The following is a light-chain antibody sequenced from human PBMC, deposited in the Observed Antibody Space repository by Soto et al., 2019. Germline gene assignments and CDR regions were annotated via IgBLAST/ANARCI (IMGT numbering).Light chain of an antibody. CDR3: MQGAHWPWT. V-gene: IGKV2-30*01. CDR1: RSLLYSDGNTY. J-gene: IGKJ1*01. Sequence: DVVMTQSPLSLSVTLGQPASISCRSSRSLLYSDGNTYLTWFHQSPGQSPRRLTYVLSTRDSGVPDRFIGSGSGTDFTLKISRAEAEDVGIFYCMQGAHWPWTFGQGTKVELK. CDR2: VLS.